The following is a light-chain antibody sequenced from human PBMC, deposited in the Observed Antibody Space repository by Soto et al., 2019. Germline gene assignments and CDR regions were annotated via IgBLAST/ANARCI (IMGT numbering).Light chain of an antibody. CDR2: DVS. J-gene: IGLJ2*01. V-gene: IGLV2-14*03. CDR3: SSFIGTSALRVG. CDR1: SSDVGGYDF. Sequence: QSALTQPASVSGSPGQSITISCTGSSSDVGGYDFVSWYQQHPGKAPKLIIYDVSNRPSGVSNRFSGSKSGNTASLTISGLQAEDEADYYCSSFIGTSALRVGFGGGTKLTVL.